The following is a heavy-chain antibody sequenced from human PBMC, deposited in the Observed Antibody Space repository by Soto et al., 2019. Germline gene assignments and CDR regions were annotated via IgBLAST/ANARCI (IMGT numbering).Heavy chain of an antibody. CDR3: ARAVGTQGWFDP. J-gene: IGHJ5*02. D-gene: IGHD6-13*01. CDR1: GVSISSGGYY. V-gene: IGHV4-31*03. CDR2: IYYSGST. Sequence: PSETLSLTCTVSGVSISSGGYYWSWIRQHPGKGLEWIGYIYYSGSTYYNPSLKSRVTISVDTSKNQFSLKLSSVTAADTAVYYCARAVGTQGWFDPWGQGTLVTVSS.